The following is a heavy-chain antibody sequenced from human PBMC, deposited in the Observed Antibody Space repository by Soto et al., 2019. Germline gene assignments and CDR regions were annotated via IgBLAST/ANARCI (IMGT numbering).Heavy chain of an antibody. J-gene: IGHJ5*02. Sequence: GVLRLSCVASGFTFNRYGMHWVRQAPGKGLEWVAEISFDGTAKYYAESVKGRFTVSRDNGNNTLHLEMNSLGAKDTAVYFCATGRSTRFDPWGQGTLVTVSS. CDR1: GFTFNRYG. D-gene: IGHD1-1*01. CDR3: ATGRSTRFDP. CDR2: ISFDGTAK. V-gene: IGHV3-30*03.